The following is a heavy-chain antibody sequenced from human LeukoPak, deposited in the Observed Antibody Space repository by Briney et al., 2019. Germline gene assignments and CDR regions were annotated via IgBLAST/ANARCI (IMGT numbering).Heavy chain of an antibody. CDR3: AKLAGAQLFYGDWFDP. Sequence: GGSLRLSCAVSGFTFDSSGIHWVRQAPGKGLEWVSFMSYDGSQKYYATSVKGRFTISRDNLENTVYLQMNSLRLEDTAVYYCAKLAGAQLFYGDWFDPWGQGTPVTVSS. V-gene: IGHV3-30*19. CDR2: MSYDGSQK. J-gene: IGHJ5*02. D-gene: IGHD6-13*01. CDR1: GFTFDSSG.